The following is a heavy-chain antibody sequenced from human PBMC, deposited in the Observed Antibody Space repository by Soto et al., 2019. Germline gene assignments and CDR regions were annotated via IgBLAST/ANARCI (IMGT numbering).Heavy chain of an antibody. CDR3: ARVSHWGYYDSSGYPLLGFDP. J-gene: IGHJ5*02. CDR1: GGSISSYY. CDR2: IYYSGST. V-gene: IGHV4-59*01. Sequence: PSETLSLTCTVSGGSISSYYWSWIRQPPGKGLEWIGYIYYSGSTNYNPSLKSRVTISVDTSKSQFSLKLSSVTAADTAVYYCARVSHWGYYDSSGYPLLGFDPWGQGTLVTVSS. D-gene: IGHD3-22*01.